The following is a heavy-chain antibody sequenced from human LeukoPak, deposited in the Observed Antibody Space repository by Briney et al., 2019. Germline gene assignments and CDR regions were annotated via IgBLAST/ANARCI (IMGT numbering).Heavy chain of an antibody. Sequence: GASVKVSCKASGYTFTSHGITWVRQAPGQGLEWMGGIIPIFGTANYAQKFQGRVTITADKSTSTAYMELSSLRSEDTAVYYCARDRLGLDYWGQGTLVTVSS. CDR2: IIPIFGTA. V-gene: IGHV1-69*06. CDR3: ARDRLGLDY. CDR1: GYTFTSHG. J-gene: IGHJ4*02. D-gene: IGHD6-25*01.